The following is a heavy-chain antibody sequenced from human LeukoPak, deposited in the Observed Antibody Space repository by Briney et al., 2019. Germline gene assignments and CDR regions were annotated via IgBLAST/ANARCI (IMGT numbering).Heavy chain of an antibody. CDR2: VYWDDDK. J-gene: IGHJ4*02. CDR1: GXXLSTNGVG. D-gene: IGHD1-14*01. V-gene: IGHV2-5*02. CDR3: AGTKNQYNFDY. Sequence: XXVXXTQTLTLTCTFSGXXLSTNGVGVGWIRQPPGTALDWLAVVYWDDDKRYSPSLKNRLIITKDTSKNQVVLTMTNMDPVDTATYYCAGTKNQYNFDYWGQGTLVIVSS.